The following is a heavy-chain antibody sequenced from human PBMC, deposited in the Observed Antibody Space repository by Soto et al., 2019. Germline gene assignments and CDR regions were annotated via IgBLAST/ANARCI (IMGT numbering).Heavy chain of an antibody. CDR3: ARGLISGYYLYDAFDI. CDR2: IYYSGST. V-gene: IGHV4-59*01. J-gene: IGHJ3*02. Sequence: SETLSLTCTVSGVSISSYYWSWIRQPPGKGLEWIGYIYYSGSTNYNPSLKSRVTISVDTSKNQFSLKLSSVTAADTAVYYCARGLISGYYLYDAFDIWGQGTMVTVSS. D-gene: IGHD3-22*01. CDR1: GVSISSYY.